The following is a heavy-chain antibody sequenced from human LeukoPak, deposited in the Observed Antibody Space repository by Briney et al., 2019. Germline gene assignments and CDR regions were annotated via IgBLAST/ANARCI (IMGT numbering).Heavy chain of an antibody. CDR1: GFTFDDYA. Sequence: GGSLRLSCAASGFTFDDYAMHWVRQAPGKGLEWVSGISWNSGSIGYADSVKGRFTISRDNAKNSLYLQMNSLRAEDTALYYCAKAIAPAATRLQHGYGMDVWGQGTTVTVSS. J-gene: IGHJ6*02. V-gene: IGHV3-9*01. CDR3: AKAIAPAATRLQHGYGMDV. D-gene: IGHD2-2*01. CDR2: ISWNSGSI.